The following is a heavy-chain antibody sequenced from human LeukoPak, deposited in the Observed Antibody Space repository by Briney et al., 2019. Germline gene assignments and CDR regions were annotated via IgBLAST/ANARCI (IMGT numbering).Heavy chain of an antibody. CDR3: AREVYSSSRPADAFDI. Sequence: GGSPRLSCAASGFTFSSYAMSWVRQAPGKGLEWVSAISGSGGSTYYADSVKGRFTISRDNSKNTLYLQMNSLRAEDTAVYYCAREVYSSSRPADAFDIWGQGTVVTVSS. D-gene: IGHD6-13*01. V-gene: IGHV3-23*01. CDR2: ISGSGGST. J-gene: IGHJ3*02. CDR1: GFTFSSYA.